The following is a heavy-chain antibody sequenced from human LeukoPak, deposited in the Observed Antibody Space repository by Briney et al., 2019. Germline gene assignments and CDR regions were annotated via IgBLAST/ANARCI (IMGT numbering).Heavy chain of an antibody. CDR3: ARAALRYFDWSGGPDAFDI. J-gene: IGHJ3*02. Sequence: PSETLSLTCTISAGSISSYYWSWIRQPAGKGLEWIGRIYTSGSTNYNPSLKSRVTISVDTSKNQFSLKLSSVTAADTAVYYCARAALRYFDWSGGPDAFDIWGQGTMVTVSS. CDR2: IYTSGST. V-gene: IGHV4-4*07. CDR1: AGSISSYY. D-gene: IGHD3-9*01.